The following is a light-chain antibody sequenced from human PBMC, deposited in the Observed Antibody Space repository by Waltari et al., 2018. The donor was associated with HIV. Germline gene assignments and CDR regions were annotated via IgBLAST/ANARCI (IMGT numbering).Light chain of an antibody. CDR1: SHNSGNNH. J-gene: IGLJ2*01. Sequence: QSVLTQPPSASGTPGQRVTISCSGGSHNSGNNHVYWYQQFPGTAPKLLIYRNNQRPSGVPDRFSGSKSGTSASLVISGLRSEDEADYYCAAWDDSLSGVFGGGTKVTVL. CDR3: AAWDDSLSGV. CDR2: RNN. V-gene: IGLV1-47*01.